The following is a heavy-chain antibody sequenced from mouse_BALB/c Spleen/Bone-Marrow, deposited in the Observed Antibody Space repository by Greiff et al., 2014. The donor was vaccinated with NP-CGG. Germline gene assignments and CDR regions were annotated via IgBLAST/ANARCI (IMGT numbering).Heavy chain of an antibody. J-gene: IGHJ2*01. V-gene: IGHV5-9-3*01. CDR1: GFTFSSYA. Sequence: VQLKDSGGGLVKPGGSLKLSCAASGFTFSSYAMSWVRQTPEKRLEWVATISSGGSYTYYPDSAKGRFTISRDNAKNTLYLQMSSLRSEDTAMYYCTRHGITRLLDYWGQGTTLTVSS. CDR2: ISSGGSYT. CDR3: TRHGITRLLDY. D-gene: IGHD2-4*01.